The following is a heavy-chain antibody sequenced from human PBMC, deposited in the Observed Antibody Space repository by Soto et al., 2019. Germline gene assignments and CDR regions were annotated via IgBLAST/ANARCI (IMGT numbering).Heavy chain of an antibody. Sequence: PGGSLRLSCAASGFTFTRYSMSWVRQAPGKGLEWVSSISSTTNYIYYGDSMKGRFTISRDNAKNSLYLETNSLRAEDTAVYYCARESEDLTSNFDYWGQGTLVTVSS. CDR3: ARESEDLTSNFDY. CDR2: ISSTTNYI. CDR1: GFTFTRYS. V-gene: IGHV3-21*06. J-gene: IGHJ4*02.